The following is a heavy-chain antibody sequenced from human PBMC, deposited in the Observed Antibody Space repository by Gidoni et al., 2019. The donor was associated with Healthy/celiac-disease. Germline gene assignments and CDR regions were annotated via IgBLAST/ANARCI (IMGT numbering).Heavy chain of an antibody. D-gene: IGHD2-8*01. CDR3: AKDLGAYCTNGVCYWIQSNYYYGMDV. V-gene: IGHV3-23*04. CDR2: ISGSGGST. CDR1: GFTFSSYA. Sequence: EVQLVESGGGLVQPGGSLRLSCAASGFTFSSYAMSWVRQAPGKGLEWVSAISGSGGSTYYADAVKGRFTISRDNSKNTLYLQMNSLRAEDTAVYYCAKDLGAYCTNGVCYWIQSNYYYGMDVWGQGTTVTVSS. J-gene: IGHJ6*02.